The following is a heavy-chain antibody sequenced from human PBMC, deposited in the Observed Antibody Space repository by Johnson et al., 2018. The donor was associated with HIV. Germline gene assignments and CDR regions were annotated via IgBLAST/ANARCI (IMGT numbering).Heavy chain of an antibody. D-gene: IGHD1-26*01. CDR1: GFTFDDYA. V-gene: IGHV3-9*01. CDR3: AKGATRYKTDGSKHDGAFDV. Sequence: VQLVESGGGSVQPGRSLRLSCAASGFTFDDYAMHWVRQAPGKGLEWVSAISWNSGSIGHADSVKGRFTISRANAKNSLHLQMSSLRAKDTALYYCAKGATRYKTDGSKHDGAFDVWGQGTMVTVSS. J-gene: IGHJ3*01. CDR2: ISWNSGSI.